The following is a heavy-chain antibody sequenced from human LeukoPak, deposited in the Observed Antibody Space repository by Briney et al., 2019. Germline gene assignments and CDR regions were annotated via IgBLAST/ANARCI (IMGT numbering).Heavy chain of an antibody. V-gene: IGHV3-7*01. CDR2: IKQDGSEK. CDR3: AREGYDYGDHFDY. D-gene: IGHD4-17*01. CDR1: GFTFSSYW. Sequence: GGSLRLSCAASGFTFSSYWMSWVRQAPGKGLEWVANIKQDGSEKYYVDSVKGRFTISRDNAKNSLYLQMNSLRAEDTAVYYCAREGYDYGDHFDYWGQGTLVAVSS. J-gene: IGHJ4*02.